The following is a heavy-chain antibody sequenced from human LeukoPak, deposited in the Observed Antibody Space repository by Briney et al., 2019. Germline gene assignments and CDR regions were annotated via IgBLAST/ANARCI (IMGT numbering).Heavy chain of an antibody. D-gene: IGHD2-2*01. CDR2: INHSGST. CDR1: GGSFSGYY. V-gene: IGHV4-34*01. CDR3: AYESVPAKDDYYMDV. Sequence: PSETLSLTCAVYGGSFSGYYWSWIRQPPGKGLEWIGEINHSGSTNYNPSLKSRVAISVDTSKNQFSLKLSSVTAADTAGYYCAYESVPAKDDYYMDVWGKGTTATVSS. J-gene: IGHJ6*03.